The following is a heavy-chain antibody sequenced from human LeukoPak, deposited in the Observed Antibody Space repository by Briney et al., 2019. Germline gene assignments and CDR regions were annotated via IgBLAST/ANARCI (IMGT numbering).Heavy chain of an antibody. CDR1: GFTFSSYG. J-gene: IGHJ4*02. V-gene: IGHV3-33*01. D-gene: IGHD3-9*01. CDR3: ARGNYDILTGYYIGLDY. CDR2: IWYDGSNK. Sequence: GRSLRLSCAASGFTFSSYGMHWVRQAPGKGLEWVAVIWYDGSNKYYADSVKGRFTISRDNSKNTLYLQMNSLSAEDTAVYYCARGNYDILTGYYIGLDYWGQGTLVTVSS.